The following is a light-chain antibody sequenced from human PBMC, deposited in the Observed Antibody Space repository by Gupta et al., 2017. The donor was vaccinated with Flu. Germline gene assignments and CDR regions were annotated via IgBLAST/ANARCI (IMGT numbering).Light chain of an antibody. CDR2: DAS. J-gene: IGKJ4*01. CDR1: QSVSGY. CDR3: QQRKDWPRT. Sequence: ATLSLSPGERATLSCRADQSVSGYLVWYQQKIGQAPRLLIYDASNRATGIPARFSGSGSGTDFTLTISSLEPDDFAVYYCQQRKDWPRTFGGGTKVEIK. V-gene: IGKV3-11*01.